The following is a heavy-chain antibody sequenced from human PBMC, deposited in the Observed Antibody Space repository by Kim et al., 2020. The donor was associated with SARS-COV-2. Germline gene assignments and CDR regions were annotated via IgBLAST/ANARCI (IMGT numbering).Heavy chain of an antibody. D-gene: IGHD4-17*01. CDR3: AKETSLRIYYYGMDV. CDR2: ISWNSGSI. CDR1: GFTFDDYA. V-gene: IGHV3-9*01. Sequence: GGSLRLSCAASGFTFDDYAMHWVRQAPGKGLEWVSGISWNSGSIGYADSVKGRFTISRDNAKNSLYLQMNSLRAEDTALYYCAKETSLRIYYYGMDVWGQGTTVTVSS. J-gene: IGHJ6*02.